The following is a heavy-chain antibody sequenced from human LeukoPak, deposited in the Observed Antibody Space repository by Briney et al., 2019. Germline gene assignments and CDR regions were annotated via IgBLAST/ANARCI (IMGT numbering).Heavy chain of an antibody. D-gene: IGHD3-22*01. CDR2: IKQDGSEK. J-gene: IGHJ2*01. CDR1: GFTFSSYW. Sequence: GGSLRLSCAASGFTFSSYWMSWVRQAPGKGLDWVANIKQDGSEKYYVDSVKGRFTISRDNAKNSLYLQMNSLRAEDTAVYYCARNLLHPLGWYFDLWGRGTLVTVSS. V-gene: IGHV3-7*01. CDR3: ARNLLHPLGWYFDL.